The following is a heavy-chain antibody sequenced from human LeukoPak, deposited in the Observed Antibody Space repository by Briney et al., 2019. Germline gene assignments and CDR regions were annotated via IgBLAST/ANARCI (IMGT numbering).Heavy chain of an antibody. D-gene: IGHD3-10*01. CDR3: ARRGSGSYRGLDY. CDR2: IYHSGST. Sequence: SETLSLTCTVSGYSINNGYYWGWIRQPPGKGLEWIGSIYHSGSTNYNPSLKSRVTISVDTSKNQFSLKLSSVTAADTAVYYCARRGSGSYRGLDYWGQGTLVTVSS. J-gene: IGHJ4*02. V-gene: IGHV4-38-2*02. CDR1: GYSINNGYY.